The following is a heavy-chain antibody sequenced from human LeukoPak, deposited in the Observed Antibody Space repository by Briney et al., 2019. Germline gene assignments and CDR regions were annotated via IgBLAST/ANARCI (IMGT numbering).Heavy chain of an antibody. D-gene: IGHD2-21*02. CDR3: ASSRQKNLLLTDI. CDR1: GGTLNSYA. J-gene: IGHJ3*02. Sequence: SVKVSFKPSGGTLNSYAISWVRQAPGQGLEWMGGIIPIFGTANYAQKFQGRVTITADESTSTAYMELSSLRSEDTAVYYCASSRQKNLLLTDIWGQGTMVTVSS. V-gene: IGHV1-69*01. CDR2: IIPIFGTA.